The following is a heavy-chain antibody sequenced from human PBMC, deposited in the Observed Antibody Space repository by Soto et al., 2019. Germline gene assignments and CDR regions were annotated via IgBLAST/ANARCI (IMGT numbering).Heavy chain of an antibody. Sequence: PSETLSLTCTVSGGSISSGDYYWSWIRQPPGKGLEWIGYIYYSGSTYYNPSLKSRVTISVDTSKNQFSLKLSSVTAADTAVYYCARGLPYYDFWSGLFGGHTQDNYYYYGMDVWGQGTTVTVSS. CDR1: GGSISSGDYY. CDR2: IYYSGST. J-gene: IGHJ6*02. D-gene: IGHD3-3*01. CDR3: ARGLPYYDFWSGLFGGHTQDNYYYYGMDV. V-gene: IGHV4-30-4*01.